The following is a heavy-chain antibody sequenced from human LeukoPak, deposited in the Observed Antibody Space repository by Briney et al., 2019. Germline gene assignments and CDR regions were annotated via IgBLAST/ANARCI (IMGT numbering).Heavy chain of an antibody. D-gene: IGHD3-3*01. CDR1: GGSISSYY. CDR2: IYYSGST. CDR3: ASCGVVTADAFDI. V-gene: IGHV4-59*01. Sequence: PSETLSLTCTVSGGSISSYYWSWIRQPPGKGLEWIGYIYYSGSTNYNSSLKSRVTISVDTSKNQFSLKLSSVTAADTAVYYCASCGVVTADAFDIWGQGTMVTVSS. J-gene: IGHJ3*02.